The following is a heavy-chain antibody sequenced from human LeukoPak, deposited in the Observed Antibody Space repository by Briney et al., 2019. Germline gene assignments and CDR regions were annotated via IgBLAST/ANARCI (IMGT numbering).Heavy chain of an antibody. CDR1: GGSISSYY. CDR3: ARGPKAVAGWFDP. J-gene: IGHJ5*02. V-gene: IGHV4-59*08. Sequence: ASETLSLTCTVSGGSISSYYWSWIRQPPGKGLEWIGYTYYSGSTNYNPSLKSRVTISVDTSKNQFSLKLSSVTAADTAVYYCARGPKAVAGWFDPWGQGTLVTVSS. CDR2: TYYSGST. D-gene: IGHD6-19*01.